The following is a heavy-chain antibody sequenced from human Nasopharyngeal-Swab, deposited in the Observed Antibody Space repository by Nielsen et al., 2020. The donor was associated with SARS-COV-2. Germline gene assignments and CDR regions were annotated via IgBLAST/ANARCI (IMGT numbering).Heavy chain of an antibody. CDR3: ARVWQWLGYYYMDV. J-gene: IGHJ6*03. D-gene: IGHD6-19*01. Sequence: SETLSLTCTVSGGSISSSYWSWIRQPPGKGLEWIGYIYYSGSTNYNPSLKSRVTISVDTSKNQFSLKLRSVTAADTAVYYCARVWQWLGYYYMDVWGKGTTVTVSS. CDR1: GGSISSSY. V-gene: IGHV4-59*01. CDR2: IYYSGST.